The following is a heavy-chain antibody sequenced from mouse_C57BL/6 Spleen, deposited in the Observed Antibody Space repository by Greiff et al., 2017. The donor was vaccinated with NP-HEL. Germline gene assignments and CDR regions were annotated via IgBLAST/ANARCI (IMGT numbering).Heavy chain of an antibody. CDR2: INPNNGGT. V-gene: IGHV1-26*01. D-gene: IGHD2-1*01. CDR3: ARAYGNYDY. Sequence: VQLQQSGPELVKPGASVKISCKASGYTFTDYYMNWVKQSHGKSLEWIGDINPNNGGTSYNQKFKGKATLTVDKSSSTAYMELRSLTSEDSAVYYCARAYGNYDYWGRGTTLTVSS. J-gene: IGHJ2*01. CDR1: GYTFTDYY.